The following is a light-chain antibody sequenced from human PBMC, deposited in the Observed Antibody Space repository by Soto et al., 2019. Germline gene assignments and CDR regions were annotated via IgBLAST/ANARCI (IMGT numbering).Light chain of an antibody. CDR2: QDT. Sequence: SYELTQPPSVSVSPGQTASITCSGDKLGDKYACWYQQKPGQSPVVVIYQDTKRPSGIPERFSGSNSGNTATLTISGTQAMDEADYYCQAWDSSTEVVFGGGIKLTVL. CDR1: KLGDKY. J-gene: IGLJ2*01. CDR3: QAWDSSTEVV. V-gene: IGLV3-1*01.